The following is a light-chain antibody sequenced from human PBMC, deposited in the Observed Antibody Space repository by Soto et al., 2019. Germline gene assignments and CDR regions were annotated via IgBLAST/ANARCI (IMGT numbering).Light chain of an antibody. CDR1: PSISNY. CDR3: QHYNNWPQGRT. Sequence: DLQMTQSPSSLSASLGDRVTITCRASPSISNYLNWYQQKPGTAPDLLIYAASSLQSWVPSRLSGSGSGTDFTLTISSLQSEDSALYYCQHYNNWPQGRTFGQGTKVDIK. V-gene: IGKV1-27*01. J-gene: IGKJ1*01. CDR2: AAS.